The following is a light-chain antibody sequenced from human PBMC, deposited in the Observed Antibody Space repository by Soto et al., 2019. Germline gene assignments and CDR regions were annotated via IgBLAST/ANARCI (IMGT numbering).Light chain of an antibody. CDR1: QSVSSSY. Sequence: EIVLKQSPGTLSLSPGERATLSCRASQSVSSSYLAWYQQKPGQAPRLLIYGASSRATGIPDRFSGSGSGTDFTLTISSLQSEDSAAYYCQQYDKWPPRTFGQGTKVDIK. V-gene: IGKV3-20*01. J-gene: IGKJ1*01. CDR2: GAS. CDR3: QQYDKWPPRT.